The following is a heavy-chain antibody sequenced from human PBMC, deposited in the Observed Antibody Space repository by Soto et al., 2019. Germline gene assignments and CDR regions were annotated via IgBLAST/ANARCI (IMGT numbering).Heavy chain of an antibody. D-gene: IGHD2-15*01. CDR1: GGSISSGGYY. V-gene: IGHV4-31*03. J-gene: IGHJ6*02. CDR2: IYYSGST. Sequence: QVQLQESGPGLVKPSQTLSLTCTVSGGSISSGGYYWSWIRQHPGKGLEWIGYIYYSGSTYYNPSLKSRVTISVDTSKNQFSLKLSSVTAADTAVYYCARDRASAAYYYYGMDVWDQGTTVTVSS. CDR3: ARDRASAAYYYYGMDV.